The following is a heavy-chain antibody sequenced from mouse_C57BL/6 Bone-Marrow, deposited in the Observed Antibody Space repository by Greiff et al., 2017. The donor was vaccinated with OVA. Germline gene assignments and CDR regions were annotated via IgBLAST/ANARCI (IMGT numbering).Heavy chain of an antibody. Sequence: VQLQQPGAELVRPGSSVKLSCKASGYTFTSYWMHWVKQRPIQGLEWIGNIDPSDSETHSTQTFKDKATFTVDKSSSTAYMQISSLTSEDSAVDNCALTTVVASDYGGQGTTLTVSS. CDR2: IDPSDSET. J-gene: IGHJ2*01. V-gene: IGHV1-52*01. D-gene: IGHD1-1*01. CDR1: GYTFTSYW. CDR3: ALTTVVASDY.